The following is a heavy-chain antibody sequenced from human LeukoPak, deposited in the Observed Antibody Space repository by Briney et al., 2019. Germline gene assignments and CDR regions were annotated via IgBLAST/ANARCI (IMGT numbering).Heavy chain of an antibody. Sequence: GGSLRLSCAASGFTFSSYAMSWVRQAPGKGLDWVSGISSTGGGTYYADSVKGRFTISRDNSKATLYMQMNSLRVEDTAIYYCARREWELPQYNWFDPWGQGTLVTVSS. J-gene: IGHJ5*02. D-gene: IGHD1-26*01. CDR3: ARREWELPQYNWFDP. CDR1: GFTFSSYA. V-gene: IGHV3-23*01. CDR2: ISSTGGGT.